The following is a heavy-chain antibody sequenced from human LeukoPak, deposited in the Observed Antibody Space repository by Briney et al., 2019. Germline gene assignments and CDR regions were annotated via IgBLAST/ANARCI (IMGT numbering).Heavy chain of an antibody. V-gene: IGHV4-39*01. CDR3: ARVARGGSYSYGYIDYYYYYYMDV. CDR1: GGSISSSSYY. J-gene: IGHJ6*03. Sequence: SETLSLTCTVSGGSISSSSYYWGWIRQPPGKGLEWIGSIYYSGSTYYNPSLKSPVTISVDTSKNQFSLKLSSVTAADTAVYYCARVARGGSYSYGYIDYYYYYYMDVWGKGTTVTVSS. D-gene: IGHD5-18*01. CDR2: IYYSGST.